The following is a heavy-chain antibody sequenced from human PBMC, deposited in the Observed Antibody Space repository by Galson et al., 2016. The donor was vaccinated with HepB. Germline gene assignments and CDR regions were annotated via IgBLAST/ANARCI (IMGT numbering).Heavy chain of an antibody. D-gene: IGHD3-10*01. V-gene: IGHV3-23*01. CDR2: ISGDGNRK. CDR3: AKEGRCGEFSSGHFDF. J-gene: IGHJ4*02. CDR1: GFTFSSFA. Sequence: SLRLSCAASGFTFSSFAMSWVRRAPGKGLEWVSAISGDGNRKYYAESVKGRFIISRDNSKNTLYVQMKSLRVEDTAVYYCAKEGRCGEFSSGHFDFWGQGTLVTVSS.